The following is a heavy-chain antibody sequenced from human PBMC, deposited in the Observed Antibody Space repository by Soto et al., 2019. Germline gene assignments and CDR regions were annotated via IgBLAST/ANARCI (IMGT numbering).Heavy chain of an antibody. V-gene: IGHV4-34*01. J-gene: IGHJ6*02. CDR3: ARGRGFGLGFYYYYGMDV. Sequence: PSETLSLTCAVYGGSFSGYYWSWIRQPPGKGLEWIGEINHSGSTNYNPPLKSRVTISVDTSKNQFSLKLSSVTAADTAVYYCARGRGFGLGFYYYYGMDVWGQGTTVTVSS. D-gene: IGHD3-3*01. CDR2: INHSGST. CDR1: GGSFSGYY.